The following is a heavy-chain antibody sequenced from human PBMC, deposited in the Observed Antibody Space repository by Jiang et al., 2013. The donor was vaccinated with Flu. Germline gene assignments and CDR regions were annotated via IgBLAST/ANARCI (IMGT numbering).Heavy chain of an antibody. Sequence: WVRQAPGKGLEWVAVISYDGSNKYYADSVKGRFTISRDNSKNTLYLQMNSLRAEDTAVYYCAKDLSMDYYYGMDVWGRRDHGHRL. CDR3: AKDLSMDYYYGMDV. CDR2: ISYDGSNK. D-gene: IGHD2/OR15-2a*01. V-gene: IGHV3-30*18. J-gene: IGHJ6*02.